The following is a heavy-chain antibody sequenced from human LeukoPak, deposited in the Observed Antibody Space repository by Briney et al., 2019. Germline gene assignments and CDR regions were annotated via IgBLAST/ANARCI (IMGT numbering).Heavy chain of an antibody. CDR2: INPNSGNT. V-gene: IGHV1-8*02. D-gene: IGHD3-3*01. Sequence: GASVKVSCKASGYSFSDNYIHWVRQAPGQGLEWMGWINPNSGNTGYAQKFQGRVTMTRNTSISTAYMELSSLRSEDTAVYYCARDDYDFWSGRDYYYYMDVWGKGTTVTVSS. CDR3: ARDDYDFWSGRDYYYYMDV. J-gene: IGHJ6*03. CDR1: GYSFSDNY.